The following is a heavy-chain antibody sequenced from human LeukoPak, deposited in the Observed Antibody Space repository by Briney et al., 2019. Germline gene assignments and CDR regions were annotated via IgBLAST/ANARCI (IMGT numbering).Heavy chain of an antibody. CDR3: AKGYTYYDILTGYDG. CDR2: FSATGSST. CDR1: GFTFSSYG. Sequence: GGSLRLSCAASGFTFSSYGMSWVRQAPGKGLEWVSAFSATGSSTDYADSVKGRFTISRDNSKNTLYLQMNSLRAEDTAVYYCAKGYTYYDILTGYDGWGQGTLVTVSS. V-gene: IGHV3-23*01. D-gene: IGHD3-9*01. J-gene: IGHJ4*02.